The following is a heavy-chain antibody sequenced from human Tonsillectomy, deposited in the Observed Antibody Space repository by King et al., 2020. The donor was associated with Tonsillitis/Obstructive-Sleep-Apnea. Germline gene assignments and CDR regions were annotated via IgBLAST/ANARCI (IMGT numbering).Heavy chain of an antibody. CDR3: GRGSYYPLY. CDR1: GFTFISYA. J-gene: IGHJ4*02. D-gene: IGHD1-26*01. CDR2: IGGSGGST. V-gene: IGHV3-23*04. Sequence: VQLVESGGGLVQPGGSLRLSCAASGFTFISYAMSWVRQAPGKGLEWVSAIGGSGGSTYYADSVKGRFTISRDNSKNTLYLQMNSLRAEDTAVYFCGRGSYYPLYWGQGTLVTVSS.